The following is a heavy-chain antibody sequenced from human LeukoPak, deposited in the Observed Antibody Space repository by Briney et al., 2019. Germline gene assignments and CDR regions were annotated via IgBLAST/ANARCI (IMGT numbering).Heavy chain of an antibody. CDR2: INHSGST. J-gene: IGHJ4*02. CDR1: GGSFSGYY. Sequence: SETLSLTCAVYGGSFSGYYWSWIRQPPGKGLEWIGEINHSGSTNYNPSLKSRVTISVDTSKNQCSLKLSSVTAADTAVYYCARGLYSGYPYWGQGTLVTVSS. CDR3: ARGLYSGYPY. D-gene: IGHD5-12*01. V-gene: IGHV4-34*01.